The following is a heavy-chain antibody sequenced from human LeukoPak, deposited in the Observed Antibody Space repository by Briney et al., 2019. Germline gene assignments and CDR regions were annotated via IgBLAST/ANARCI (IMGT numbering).Heavy chain of an antibody. Sequence: PSETLSLTCTVSGGSISTSGHYWGWIRQSPGKGLEWVGSMYNSGPTYYNPSLKSRVTISTDTSKNQFSLRLSSVTAADTAVYYCARFFDYWGQGTLVTVSS. V-gene: IGHV4-39*01. D-gene: IGHD3-3*01. CDR2: MYNSGPT. CDR1: GGSISTSGHY. J-gene: IGHJ4*02. CDR3: ARFFDY.